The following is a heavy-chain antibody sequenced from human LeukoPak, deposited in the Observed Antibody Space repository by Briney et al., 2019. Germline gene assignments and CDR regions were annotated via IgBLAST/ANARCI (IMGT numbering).Heavy chain of an antibody. V-gene: IGHV1-8*01. Sequence: ASVKVSCKASGYTFTSYDINWVRQAAGQGLEGMGWMNPNSGNTGYAQKFQDRVTITRNTSISTAYMELSSLRSEDTAVYYCARGEPYSSGGPAEIRYNWFDPWGQGTLVPVSS. CDR2: MNPNSGNT. D-gene: IGHD6-19*01. CDR1: GYTFTSYD. J-gene: IGHJ5*02. CDR3: ARGEPYSSGGPAEIRYNWFDP.